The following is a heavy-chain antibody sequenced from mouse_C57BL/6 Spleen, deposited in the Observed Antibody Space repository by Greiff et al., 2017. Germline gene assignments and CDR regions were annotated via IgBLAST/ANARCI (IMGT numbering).Heavy chain of an antibody. CDR3: ADYSNCV. CDR2: IYPGSGST. CDR1: GYTFTSYW. V-gene: IGHV1-55*01. D-gene: IGHD2-5*01. J-gene: IGHJ1*03. Sequence: VQLQQPGAELVKPGASVKMSCKASGYTFTSYWITWVKQRPGQGLEWIGDIYPGSGSTNYNEKFKSKATLTVDKSSSTAYMQLSSLTSEDSAVYYCADYSNCVWGTGTTVTVSS.